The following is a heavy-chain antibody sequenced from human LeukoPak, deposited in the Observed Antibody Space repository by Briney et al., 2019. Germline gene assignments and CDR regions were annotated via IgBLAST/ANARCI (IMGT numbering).Heavy chain of an antibody. J-gene: IGHJ4*02. CDR3: ARKRRAIYDSSGYSDY. V-gene: IGHV3-48*01. Sequence: GGSLRLSCAASGFTFSSYSMNWVRQAPGMGLEWVSYISIGSSTIYYADPVKGRFTISRDNAKNSLYLQMNSLRAEDTAVYYCARKRRAIYDSSGYSDYWGQGTLVTVSS. D-gene: IGHD3-22*01. CDR2: ISIGSSTI. CDR1: GFTFSSYS.